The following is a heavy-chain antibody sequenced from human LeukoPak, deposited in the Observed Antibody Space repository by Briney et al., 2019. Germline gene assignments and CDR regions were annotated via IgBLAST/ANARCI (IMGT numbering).Heavy chain of an antibody. CDR1: GGSFSGYY. Sequence: SETLSLTCAVYGGSFSGYYWSWIRQPPGKGLEWIGEINHSGSTNYNPSLKGRVTISVDTSKNQFSLKLSSVTAADTAVYYCARARSGYYYYYGMDVWGKGTTVTVSS. J-gene: IGHJ6*04. D-gene: IGHD3-10*01. CDR2: INHSGST. CDR3: ARARSGYYYYYGMDV. V-gene: IGHV4-34*01.